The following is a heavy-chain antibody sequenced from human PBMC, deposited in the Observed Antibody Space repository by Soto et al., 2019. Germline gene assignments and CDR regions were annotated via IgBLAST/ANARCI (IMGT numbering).Heavy chain of an antibody. CDR1: GGSTSSSSYY. J-gene: IGHJ3*02. CDR2: IYYSGST. D-gene: IGHD2-15*01. Sequence: QLQLQESGPGLVKPSETLSLTCTVSGGSTSSSSYYWGWIRQPPGKGLEWIGSIYYSGSTYYNPSLKSRVTISVDTSKNQFSLKLSSVTAADTAVYYCAGGSCSGGSCYPVSFDIWGQGTMVTVSS. CDR3: AGGSCSGGSCYPVSFDI. V-gene: IGHV4-39*01.